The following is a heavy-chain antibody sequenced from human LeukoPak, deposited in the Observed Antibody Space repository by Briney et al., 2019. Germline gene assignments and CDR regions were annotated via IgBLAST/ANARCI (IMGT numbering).Heavy chain of an antibody. V-gene: IGHV1-69*01. J-gene: IGHJ5*02. CDR1: GGTFSTDE. D-gene: IGHD2-15*01. Sequence: SVKVSCKASGGTFSTDEINWVRQAPGQGLEWLGGITPIFHTTNYAQKFLGTVTITADESTSTAYMELRSLRSDDTAVYYCAASKGYCSGGSCPNWFDPWGQGTLVTVSS. CDR3: AASKGYCSGGSCPNWFDP. CDR2: ITPIFHTT.